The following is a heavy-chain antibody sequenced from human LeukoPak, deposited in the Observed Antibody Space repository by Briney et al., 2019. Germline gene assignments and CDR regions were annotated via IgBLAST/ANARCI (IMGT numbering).Heavy chain of an antibody. CDR3: AKASSSWYVDYDYYMDV. CDR2: ISGSGGST. CDR1: GVTFSSYA. Sequence: PGGSLRLSCAASGVTFSSYAMSWVRQAPGKGLEWVSAISGSGGSTYYADSVKGRFTISRDNSKNTLYLQMNSLRAEDTAVYYCAKASSSWYVDYDYYMDVWGKGTTVTVSS. J-gene: IGHJ6*03. D-gene: IGHD6-13*01. V-gene: IGHV3-23*01.